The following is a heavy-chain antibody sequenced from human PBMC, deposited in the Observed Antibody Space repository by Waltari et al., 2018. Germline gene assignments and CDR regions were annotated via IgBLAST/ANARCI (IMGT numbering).Heavy chain of an antibody. V-gene: IGHV3-74*01. J-gene: IGHJ5*02. CDR1: GLNFGSSW. Sequence: EVQLLESGGTIVQPGGSLKVACAASGLNFGSSWMHWVRQTPGKGLMWVSDSNYEGTQTKYAESVRGRFTISRDNAKSTLYLQMTDLRAEDTAVYFCVRARWDYLYFDTWGQGTLVTVSS. CDR3: VRARWDYLYFDT. CDR2: SNYEGTQT. D-gene: IGHD1-26*01.